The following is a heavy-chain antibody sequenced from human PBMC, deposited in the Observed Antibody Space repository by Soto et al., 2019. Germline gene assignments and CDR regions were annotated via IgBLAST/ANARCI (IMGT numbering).Heavy chain of an antibody. D-gene: IGHD6-6*01. CDR1: GCSVSSGSYY. J-gene: IGHJ4*02. CDR3: ARASIEQLAHFDY. V-gene: IGHV4-61*01. CDR2: IYYSGST. Sequence: QVQLQESGPGVVKPSETLSLTCTVSGCSVSSGSYYWGWIRQPRGKGLEWIGYIYYSGSTNYNPSLKSRVTIPVYTSKHQLSLKLSSVTAADTAVYYCARASIEQLAHFDYWGQGTLVTVSS.